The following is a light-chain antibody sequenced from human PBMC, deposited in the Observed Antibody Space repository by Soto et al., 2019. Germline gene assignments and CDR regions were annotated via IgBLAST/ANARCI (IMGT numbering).Light chain of an antibody. J-gene: IGKJ1*01. CDR3: QQYNNWPRT. CDR2: GAS. CDR1: QSVSSS. Sequence: EILMTQSPATLSVSPGERATLSCRASQSVSSSLAWYQQKPGQAPRLLIYGASTRATGIPARFSGSGSGTEFTLTISSLQSEDFAVYYCQQYNNWPRTF. V-gene: IGKV3-15*01.